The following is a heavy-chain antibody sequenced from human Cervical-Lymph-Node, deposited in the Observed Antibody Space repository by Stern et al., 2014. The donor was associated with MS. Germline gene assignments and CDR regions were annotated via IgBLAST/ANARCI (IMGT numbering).Heavy chain of an antibody. CDR3: AREGGSYGLDY. D-gene: IGHD1-26*01. Sequence: QLQLQESGPGLVKPSETLSLTCTVSGGSISSYYWSWIRQPPGKGLEWIGYIYYSGSTNYNPSLKSRVTISVDTSKNQFSLKLSSVTAADTAVYYCAREGGSYGLDYWGQGTLVTVSS. V-gene: IGHV4-59*01. J-gene: IGHJ4*02. CDR1: GGSISSYY. CDR2: IYYSGST.